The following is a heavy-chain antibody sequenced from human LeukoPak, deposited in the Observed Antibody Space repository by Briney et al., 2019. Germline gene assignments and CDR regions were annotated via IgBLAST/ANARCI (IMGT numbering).Heavy chain of an antibody. Sequence: GASVKVSCKISGYSLSEVSIQWMRQAPGKGLEWMGGFDREDDEAIYAQSFQGRVTMTEDTSTDTAYIELSSLTSDDTAVYYCARFSGSSNFDYWGQGTLVTVSS. V-gene: IGHV1-24*01. D-gene: IGHD1-26*01. CDR2: FDREDDEA. J-gene: IGHJ4*02. CDR1: GYSLSEVS. CDR3: ARFSGSSNFDY.